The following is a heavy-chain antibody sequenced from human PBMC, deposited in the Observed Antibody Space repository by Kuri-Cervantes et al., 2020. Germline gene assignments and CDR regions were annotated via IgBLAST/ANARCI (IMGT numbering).Heavy chain of an antibody. CDR3: ARVTSFLEWLLSYFDY. D-gene: IGHD3-3*01. Sequence: SETLSLTCTVSGGSISSGGYYWSWIRQHPGKGLEWIGHIYYSGSTYYNPSLKSRVTISVDRSKNQFSLKLSSVTAADTAVYYCARVTSFLEWLLSYFDYWGQGTLLTVSS. CDR1: GGSISSGGYY. CDR2: IYYSGST. V-gene: IGHV4-31*03. J-gene: IGHJ4*02.